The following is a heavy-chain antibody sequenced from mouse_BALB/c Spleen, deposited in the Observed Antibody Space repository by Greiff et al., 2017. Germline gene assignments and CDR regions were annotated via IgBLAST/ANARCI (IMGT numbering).Heavy chain of an antibody. CDR1: GFNIKDTY. V-gene: IGHV14-3*02. D-gene: IGHD2-14*01. Sequence: EVQLQQSGAELVKPGASVKLSCTASGFNIKDTYMHWVKQRPEQGLEWIGRIDPATGNTKYDPKFQGKATITADTSSNTTYRQLSSLTSEDTDVYDCARWRYEEAMDYWGQGTSVTVSS. CDR2: IDPATGNT. J-gene: IGHJ4*01. CDR3: ARWRYEEAMDY.